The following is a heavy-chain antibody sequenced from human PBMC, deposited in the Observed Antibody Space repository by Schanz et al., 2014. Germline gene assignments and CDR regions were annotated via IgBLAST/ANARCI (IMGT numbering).Heavy chain of an antibody. CDR1: GASISRNNW. V-gene: IGHV4-4*02. J-gene: IGHJ3*02. CDR2: IHQRENT. D-gene: IGHD2-2*01. CDR3: AGGYCTSTSCRYSAFDI. Sequence: QVQLQESGPGLVKPSGTLSLTCAVSGASISRNNWWTWLRQPPGKGLEWIGEIHQRENTNYNPSLKSRVTISVDTSKNQFSLKLTSVTAADTAVYYCAGGYCTSTSCRYSAFDIWGQGTMVTVSS.